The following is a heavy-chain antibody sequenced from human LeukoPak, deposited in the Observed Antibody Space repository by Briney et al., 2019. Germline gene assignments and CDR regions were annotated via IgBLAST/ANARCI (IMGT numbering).Heavy chain of an antibody. CDR2: IYSSGST. Sequence: PSETLSLTCTVSGGSISSYYWSWIRQPAGKGLEWIGRIYSSGSTYYNPSLKSRVTVSVDTSKNQFSLKLSSVTAADTAVYYCARGPRSSDWYSIDYWGRGTLVTVSS. J-gene: IGHJ4*02. D-gene: IGHD6-19*01. CDR1: GGSISSYY. CDR3: ARGPRSSDWYSIDY. V-gene: IGHV4-4*07.